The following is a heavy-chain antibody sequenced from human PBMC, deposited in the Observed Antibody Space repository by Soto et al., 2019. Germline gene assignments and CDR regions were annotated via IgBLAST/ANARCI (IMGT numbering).Heavy chain of an antibody. CDR3: ARDGGGGDPYYYYYGMDV. CDR2: IYYSGST. D-gene: IGHD2-21*02. J-gene: IGHJ6*02. V-gene: IGHV4-30-4*01. CDR1: GGSISSGDYY. Sequence: KPSETLSLTCTVSGGSISSGDYYWSWIRQPPGKGLEWIGYIYYSGSTYYNPSLKSRVTISVDTSKNQFSLKLSSVTAADTAVYYCARDGGGGDPYYYYYGMDVWGQGTTVTVSS.